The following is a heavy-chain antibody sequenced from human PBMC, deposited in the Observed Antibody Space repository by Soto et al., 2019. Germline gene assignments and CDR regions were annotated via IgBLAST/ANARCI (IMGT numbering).Heavy chain of an antibody. V-gene: IGHV4-34*01. J-gene: IGHJ4*02. Sequence: QVQLQQWGAGLLKPSETLSLTCAVYGGYFSGYYWTWIRQSPEKGLEWIGEVNHSGTTYYNPSLKTRVTISVHTPKNQFSLKMSSVTAADTAVYYCARGIGYCSSINCYSSRRLRFDSWGQGTLVTVSS. CDR2: VNHSGTT. CDR3: ARGIGYCSSINCYSSRRLRFDS. CDR1: GGYFSGYY. D-gene: IGHD2-2*01.